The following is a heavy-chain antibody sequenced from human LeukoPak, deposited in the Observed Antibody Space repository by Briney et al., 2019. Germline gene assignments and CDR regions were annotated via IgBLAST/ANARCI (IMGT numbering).Heavy chain of an antibody. Sequence: GGSLRLSCAASGFTFSSYGMHWVRQAPGKVLEWVAVISYDGSNKYYADSVKGRFTISRDNSKNTLYLQMNSLRAEDTAVYYCAGGGYTYGLYWGQGDLVTVSS. CDR2: ISYDGSNK. CDR1: GFTFSSYG. V-gene: IGHV3-30*03. J-gene: IGHJ4*02. CDR3: AGGGYTYGLY. D-gene: IGHD5-18*01.